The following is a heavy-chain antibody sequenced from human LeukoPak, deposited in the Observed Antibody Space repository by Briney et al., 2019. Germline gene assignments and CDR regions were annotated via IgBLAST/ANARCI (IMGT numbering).Heavy chain of an antibody. CDR3: AWGGNPLGAFDI. D-gene: IGHD4-23*01. CDR1: GGSISSSDYY. Sequence: SETLSLTCTVSGGSISSSDYYWGWIRQPPGKGLEWIGSIYYSGTTYYNPSLKSRVTISVDTSKNQFSLKLSSVTAADTAVYYCAWGGNPLGAFDIWGQGTMVTVSS. V-gene: IGHV4-39*07. J-gene: IGHJ3*02. CDR2: IYYSGTT.